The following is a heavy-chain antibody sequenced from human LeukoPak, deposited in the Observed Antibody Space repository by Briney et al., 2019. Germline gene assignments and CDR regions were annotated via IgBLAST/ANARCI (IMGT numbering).Heavy chain of an antibody. V-gene: IGHV3-23*01. CDR2: ISGSGGST. CDR3: AKGHYYDSSGYYYAYYFDY. D-gene: IGHD3-22*01. CDR1: GFTFSSYA. Sequence: GGSLRLSCAASGFTFSSYAMSWVRQAPGKGLEWVSAISGSGGSTYYADSVKGRFTISRDNSKNPLYLQMNSLRAEDTAVYYCAKGHYYDSSGYYYAYYFDYWGQGTLVTVSS. J-gene: IGHJ4*02.